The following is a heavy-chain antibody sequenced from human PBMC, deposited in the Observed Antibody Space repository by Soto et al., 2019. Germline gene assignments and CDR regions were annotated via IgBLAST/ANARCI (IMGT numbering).Heavy chain of an antibody. D-gene: IGHD3-10*01. V-gene: IGHV4-38-2*01. CDR3: ARVPGVVRGVIISYFDY. Sequence: PSETLSLTCAVSGYSISSGYYWGWIRQPPGKGLEWIGSIYHSGSTYYNPSLKSRVTISVDASKNQFSLKLSSVTAADTAVYYCARVPGVVRGVIISYFDYWGQGTLVTVSS. CDR2: IYHSGST. J-gene: IGHJ4*02. CDR1: GYSISSGYY.